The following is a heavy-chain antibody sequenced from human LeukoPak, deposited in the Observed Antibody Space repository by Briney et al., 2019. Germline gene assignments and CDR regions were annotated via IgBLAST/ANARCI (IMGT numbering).Heavy chain of an antibody. CDR2: IYYSGST. CDR3: ARDPEYSGYGGYYYYGMDV. CDR1: GGSISSSSYY. Sequence: PSETLSLTCTVSGGSISSSSYYWGWIRQPPGKGLEWIGSIYYSGSTYYNPSLKSRVTISVDTSKNQFSLKLSSVTAADTAVYYCARDPEYSGYGGYYYYGMDVWGQGTTVTVSS. J-gene: IGHJ6*02. V-gene: IGHV4-39*07. D-gene: IGHD5-12*01.